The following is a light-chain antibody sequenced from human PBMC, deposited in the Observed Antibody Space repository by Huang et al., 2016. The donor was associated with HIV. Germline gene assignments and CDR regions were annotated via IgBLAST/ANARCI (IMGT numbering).Light chain of an antibody. Sequence: DIQMTQSPSSLSASVGDRVNITCRASQDINNYLAWNQQKPGKVPKLLIYATSTLQSGVPSRFGGSGSGTDFTLTISSLQPEDVATYYCQKYDSAPHTFGQGTKLEIK. J-gene: IGKJ2*01. CDR2: ATS. CDR1: QDINNY. V-gene: IGKV1-27*01. CDR3: QKYDSAPHT.